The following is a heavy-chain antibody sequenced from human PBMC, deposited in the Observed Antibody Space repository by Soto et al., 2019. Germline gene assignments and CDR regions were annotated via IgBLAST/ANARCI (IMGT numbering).Heavy chain of an antibody. D-gene: IGHD3-10*01. J-gene: IGHJ5*02. CDR3: ARARLVRGVPPMAWFDP. CDR1: GGSISSSNW. V-gene: IGHV4-4*02. CDR2: IYHSGST. Sequence: QVQLQESGPGLVKPSGTLSLTCAVSGGSISSSNWWSWVRQPPGKGLEWIGEIYHSGSTNYNPSRKSRVTISVDKSKTQFSLKLSSVTAADTAVYYCARARLVRGVPPMAWFDPWGQGTLVTVSS.